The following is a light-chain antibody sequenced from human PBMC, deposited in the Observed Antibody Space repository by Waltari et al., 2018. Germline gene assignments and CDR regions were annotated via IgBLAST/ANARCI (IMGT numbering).Light chain of an antibody. J-gene: IGKJ3*01. CDR1: QDISTW. CDR3: QQSNSFPFT. Sequence: IQMTQSPSSVSASVGDRVTITCRASQDISTWLAWFQHRPGSAPKPLIFGSSKLEPGVPSRFSGTGSETEFTLTISRLQPEDFATYFSQQSNSFPFTFGPGTTVDFK. V-gene: IGKV1-12*01. CDR2: GSS.